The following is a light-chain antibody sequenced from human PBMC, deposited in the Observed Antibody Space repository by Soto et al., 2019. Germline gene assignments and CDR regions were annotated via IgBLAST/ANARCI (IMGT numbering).Light chain of an antibody. CDR3: QQYEAYSPT. Sequence: DIQMTQSPSTLSASVGDRVTITCRASQSIGNWLAWYQQKPGKAPKVLIHDASSLESGVPSRFSGSGSGTEFTLTISSLQPDDFATYYCQQYEAYSPTFGQGTKVEI. CDR1: QSIGNW. V-gene: IGKV1-5*01. J-gene: IGKJ1*01. CDR2: DAS.